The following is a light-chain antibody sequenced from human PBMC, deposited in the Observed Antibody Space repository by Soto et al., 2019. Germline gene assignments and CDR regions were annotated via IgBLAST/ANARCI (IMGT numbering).Light chain of an antibody. V-gene: IGKV3-20*01. Sequence: EIVLTQSPGTLSLSPGERATLSCRASQRVSSAYLAWYQQKPGQAPRLLMYGASNRATGTPDRFSGSGSGTDFTPTISTLEPEHLAVYYCQQYHNCGTFGPRTNVYIK. CDR3: QQYHNCGT. CDR2: GAS. CDR1: QRVSSAY. J-gene: IGKJ3*01.